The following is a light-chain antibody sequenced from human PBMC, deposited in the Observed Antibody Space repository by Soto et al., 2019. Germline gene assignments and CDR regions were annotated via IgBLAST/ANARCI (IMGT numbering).Light chain of an antibody. CDR1: SSNIESNT. Sequence: QSVLTQPPSASGTPGQRVTISCSGSSSNIESNTVTWYQQLPGTAPKLVIYSNYDRPSGVPDRLSASKSGTSASLAITGLQAEDEGHYYCQSYDKRLTAYVFGTGTKVTVL. J-gene: IGLJ1*01. V-gene: IGLV1-44*01. CDR3: QSYDKRLTAYV. CDR2: SNY.